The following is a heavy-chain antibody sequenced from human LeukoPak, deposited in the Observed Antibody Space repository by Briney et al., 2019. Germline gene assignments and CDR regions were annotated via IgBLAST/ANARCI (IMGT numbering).Heavy chain of an antibody. D-gene: IGHD6-13*01. J-gene: IGHJ6*04. CDR2: ISAYNGNT. CDR3: ARWIPTAYSSRGYYGMDV. V-gene: IGHV1-18*04. Sequence: ASVKVSCKASGYTFTSYGISWVRQAPGQGLEWMGWISAYNGNTNYAQKPQGRVTMTTDTSTSTAYMELRSLRSDDTAVYYCARWIPTAYSSRGYYGMDVWGKGTTVTVSS. CDR1: GYTFTSYG.